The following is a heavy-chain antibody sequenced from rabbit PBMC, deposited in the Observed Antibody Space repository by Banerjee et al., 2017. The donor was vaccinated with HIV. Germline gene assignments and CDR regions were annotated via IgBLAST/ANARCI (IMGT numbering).Heavy chain of an antibody. CDR2: IAAGSSGTT. D-gene: IGHD6-1*01. Sequence: QSLEESGGDLVKPGASLTLTCTASGFSFSSDYYMCWVRQAPGKGLEWIACIAAGSSGTTSYASWAKGRFTISKTSSTTVTLQMTSLTAADTATYFCARDTYGWSGVGAFNLWGPGTLVTVS. J-gene: IGHJ4*01. CDR3: ARDTYGWSGVGAFNL. V-gene: IGHV1S40*01. CDR1: GFSFSSDYY.